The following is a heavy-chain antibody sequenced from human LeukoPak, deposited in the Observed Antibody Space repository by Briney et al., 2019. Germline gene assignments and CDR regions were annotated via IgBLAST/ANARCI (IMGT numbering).Heavy chain of an antibody. CDR2: ISSDGST. J-gene: IGHJ5*02. D-gene: IGHD3-22*01. Sequence: PGGSLRPSCAASGLTFSSYWMHWVRQAPGKGLEWVSRISSDGSTSYADSVKGRFTISRDNAKNTLFLQMNSLRAEDTAVYYCARGADSSALDWFDPWGQGTLVTVSS. V-gene: IGHV3-74*01. CDR1: GLTFSSYW. CDR3: ARGADSSALDWFDP.